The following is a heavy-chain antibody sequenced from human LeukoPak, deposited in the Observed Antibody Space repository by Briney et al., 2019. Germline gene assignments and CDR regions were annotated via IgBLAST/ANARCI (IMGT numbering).Heavy chain of an antibody. CDR3: SSHYGPGAV. D-gene: IGHD3-10*01. Sequence: ASVKVSCKALGYSFRDHHVIWVRQPPGQGLEWMGWIHPGTGDTKFGQNFQGRLTMTWDTSITTAYMDLIELTSDDTAVYYCSSHYGPGAVWGQGTLVTASS. V-gene: IGHV1-2*02. CDR1: GYSFRDHH. CDR2: IHPGTGDT. J-gene: IGHJ4*02.